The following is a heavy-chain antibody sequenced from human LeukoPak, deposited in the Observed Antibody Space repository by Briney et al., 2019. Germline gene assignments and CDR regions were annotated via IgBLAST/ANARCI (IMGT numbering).Heavy chain of an antibody. V-gene: IGHV3-30*04. J-gene: IGHJ4*02. CDR1: GFAFSSLA. D-gene: IGHD3-10*01. CDR3: AKVTYGSGTYGAFDY. CDR2: ISYDGITE. Sequence: GGSLRLSCAASGFAFSSLAMHWVRQTPGKGLEWVSLISYDGITEDYSDSVKGRFTISRDNSKNTLYLQMNSLRAEDTAVYYCAKVTYGSGTYGAFDYWGQGTLVTVSS.